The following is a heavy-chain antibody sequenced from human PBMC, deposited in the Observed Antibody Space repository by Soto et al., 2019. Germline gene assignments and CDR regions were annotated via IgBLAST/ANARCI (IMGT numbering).Heavy chain of an antibody. CDR3: ASSTMIVVITA. D-gene: IGHD3-22*01. V-gene: IGHV3-23*01. CDR1: GFTFSNYA. CDR2: ISGSDNRT. Sequence: QPGGSLRLSCAASGFTFSNYAMNWVRQAPGKGLEWISIISGSDNRTYYADSVKGRFTISRDNSQNTLYLQMNSLRADDTAIYYCASSTMIVVITAWGQGTLVTVSS. J-gene: IGHJ5*02.